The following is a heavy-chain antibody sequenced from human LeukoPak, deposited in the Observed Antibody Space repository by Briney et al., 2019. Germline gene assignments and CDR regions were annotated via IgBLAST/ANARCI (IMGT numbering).Heavy chain of an antibody. J-gene: IGHJ4*02. CDR3: AKRGPVTGTKYFDY. CDR1: QFMFSTYA. V-gene: IGHV3-23*01. CDR2: ISDNGGTA. Sequence: GGSLRLSCAASQFMFSTYAMYWVRQAPGKGLEGVSGISDNGGTAYYADSVKGRFTISRDNSKNMLYLHMNSLRAEDTAVYYCAKRGPVTGTKYFDYWGQGTLVTVSS. D-gene: IGHD6-19*01.